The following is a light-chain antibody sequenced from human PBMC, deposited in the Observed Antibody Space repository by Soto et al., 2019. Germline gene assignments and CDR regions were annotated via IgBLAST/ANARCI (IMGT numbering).Light chain of an antibody. CDR2: DAS. Sequence: DIQMTQSPSTLSASVGDRVTITCRASQSISSWLAWYQQKPGKAPKLLIYDASSLESGVPSRFSGSGSGTEFNITISSLQPDNFATHYCQQYNSYSQWTLGHGTKVEIK. CDR3: QQYNSYSQWT. J-gene: IGKJ1*01. CDR1: QSISSW. V-gene: IGKV1-5*01.